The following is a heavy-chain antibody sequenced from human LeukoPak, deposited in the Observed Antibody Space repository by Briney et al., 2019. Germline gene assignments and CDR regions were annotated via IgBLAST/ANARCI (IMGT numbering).Heavy chain of an antibody. V-gene: IGHV4-30-4*01. CDR1: GGSISSGDYY. Sequence: SQTLSLTCTVSGGSISSGDYYWSWIRQPPGKGLEWIGYIYYSGSTYYNPSLKSRVTISVDTSKNQFSLKPSSVTAADTAVYYCARYYYYYYGMDVWGQGTTVTVSS. CDR2: IYYSGST. J-gene: IGHJ6*02. CDR3: ARYYYYYYGMDV.